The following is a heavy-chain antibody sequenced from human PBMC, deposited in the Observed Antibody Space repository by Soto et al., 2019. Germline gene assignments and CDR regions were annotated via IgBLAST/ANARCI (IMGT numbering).Heavy chain of an antibody. Sequence: QITLKESGPTMVKPTQTLTLTGTFSGFSLSTSGVGVGWIRQPPVKSLELLALLYWNDDKRYSPSLNSRLTITQDTHKHQVVLTMSNIVPVDTATYYCAHSVVDTAMVTYGMDVWGQEPTVSVSS. J-gene: IGHJ6*02. CDR3: AHSVVDTAMVTYGMDV. V-gene: IGHV2-5*01. D-gene: IGHD5-18*01. CDR1: GFSLSTSGVG. CDR2: LYWNDDK.